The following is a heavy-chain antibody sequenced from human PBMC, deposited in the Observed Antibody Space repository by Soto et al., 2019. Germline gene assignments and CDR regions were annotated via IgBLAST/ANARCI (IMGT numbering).Heavy chain of an antibody. D-gene: IGHD4-17*01. CDR1: GGTFSSYT. CDR3: ARDKGRGVTINWFDP. CDR2: IIPILGIA. Sequence: SVKVSCKASGGTFSSYTISWVRQAPGQGLEWMGRIIPILGIANYAQKFQGRVTITADKSTSTAYMELSSLRSEDTAVYYCARDKGRGVTINWFDPWGQGTLVTVSS. J-gene: IGHJ5*02. V-gene: IGHV1-69*04.